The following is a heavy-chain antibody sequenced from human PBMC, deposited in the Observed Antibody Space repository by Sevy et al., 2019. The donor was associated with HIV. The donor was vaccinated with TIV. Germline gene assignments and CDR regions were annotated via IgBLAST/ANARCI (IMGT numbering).Heavy chain of an antibody. CDR3: VRADYVGGSYRLDY. J-gene: IGHJ4*02. D-gene: IGHD3-16*02. Sequence: SETLSLTCTVSGGSISSGGYYWSWIRQHPGKGLEWIGYIYYSGSTYYNPSLKSRVTISVDTSKNQFSRKLSSVTAADTAVYYWVRADYVGGSYRLDYWGQGTLVTVSS. CDR1: GGSISSGGYY. V-gene: IGHV4-31*03. CDR2: IYYSGST.